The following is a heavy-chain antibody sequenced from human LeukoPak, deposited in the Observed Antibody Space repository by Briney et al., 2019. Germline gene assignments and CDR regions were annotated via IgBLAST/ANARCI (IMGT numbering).Heavy chain of an antibody. J-gene: IGHJ6*03. CDR2: INPKSGGR. CDR1: GYTFTDYS. Sequence: GASVKVSCKASGYTFTDYSMHWVRQAPGQGLEWMGWINPKSGGRKYAQKFQGRVTMTRDTSISTAHMELSGLGFDDTAVYYCARNGHISAWSYYYYYVDVWGIGTTVTVSS. D-gene: IGHD6-19*01. CDR3: ARNGHISAWSYYYYYVDV. V-gene: IGHV1-2*02.